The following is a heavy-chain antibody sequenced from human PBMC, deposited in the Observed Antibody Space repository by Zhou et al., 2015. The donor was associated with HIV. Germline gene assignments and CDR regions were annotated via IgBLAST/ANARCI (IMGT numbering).Heavy chain of an antibody. CDR1: GGTFSSYA. Sequence: QVQLVQSGAEVKKPGSSVKVSCKASGGTFSSYAISWVRQAPGQGLEWMGGIIPIFGTANYAQKFQGRVTITADESTSTAYMELSSLRSEDTAVYYCARAGVREDRYYYDSSGYYYSYWGQGTLVTVSS. D-gene: IGHD3-22*01. J-gene: IGHJ4*02. CDR3: ARAGVREDRYYYDSSGYYYSY. CDR2: IIPIFGTA. V-gene: IGHV1-69*01.